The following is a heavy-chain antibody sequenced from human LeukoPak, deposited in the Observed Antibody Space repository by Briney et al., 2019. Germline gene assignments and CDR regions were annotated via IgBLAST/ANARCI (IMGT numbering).Heavy chain of an antibody. CDR1: GYTFTSYA. Sequence: ASAKAYCKASGYTFTSYAMNWVRQAPGQGLEWMGWINTNTGNPPYAQGFTGRFVFSLDTSVSTAYLQISSLKAEDTAVYYCARGPLAAAAEFNWFDPWGQGTLVTVSS. J-gene: IGHJ5*02. CDR3: ARGPLAAAAEFNWFDP. D-gene: IGHD6-13*01. V-gene: IGHV7-4-1*02. CDR2: INTNTGNP.